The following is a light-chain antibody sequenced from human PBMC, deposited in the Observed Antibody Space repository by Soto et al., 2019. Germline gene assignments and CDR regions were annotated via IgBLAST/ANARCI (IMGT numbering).Light chain of an antibody. CDR3: LLYYGGDWV. J-gene: IGLJ3*02. CDR2: SIS. Sequence: QAVGTQEPSLTVSPGGTVTLTCASSTGAVTSGYYPNWFQQKPGQAPRALIFSISNKHSWTPARFSGSLLGGKAALTLSGVQPEDEAEYYCLLYYGGDWVFGGGTKVTVL. V-gene: IGLV7-43*01. CDR1: TGAVTSGYY.